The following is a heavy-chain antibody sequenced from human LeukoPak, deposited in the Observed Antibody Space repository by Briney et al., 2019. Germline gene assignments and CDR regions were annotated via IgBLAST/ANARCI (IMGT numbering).Heavy chain of an antibody. V-gene: IGHV4-59*01. Sequence: SETLSLTCTVSGGSISSYYWSWIRQPPGKGLEWIGYIYYSGSTNYNPSLKSRVTISVDTSKNQFSLKLSPVTAADTAVYYCATSLGYVFDYWGQGTLVTVSS. CDR2: IYYSGST. CDR1: GGSISSYY. CDR3: ATSLGYVFDY. J-gene: IGHJ4*02. D-gene: IGHD5-18*01.